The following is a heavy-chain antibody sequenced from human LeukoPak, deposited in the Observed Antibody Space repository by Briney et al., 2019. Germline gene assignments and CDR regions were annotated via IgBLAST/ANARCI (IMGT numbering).Heavy chain of an antibody. CDR2: INHSGST. D-gene: IGHD6-13*01. CDR3: ARERRAWATGHSSSWSGFDC. V-gene: IGHV4-34*01. J-gene: IGHJ4*02. Sequence: SETLSLTCAVYGGSFSGYYWSWIRQPPGKGLEWIGEINHSGSTNYNPSLKSRVTISVDTSKNQFSLKLSSVTAADTAVYYCARERRAWATGHSSSWSGFDCWGQGTLVTVSS. CDR1: GGSFSGYY.